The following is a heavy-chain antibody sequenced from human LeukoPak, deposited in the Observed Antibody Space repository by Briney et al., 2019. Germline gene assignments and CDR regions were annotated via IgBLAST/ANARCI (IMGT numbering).Heavy chain of an antibody. V-gene: IGHV3-21*01. CDR3: ARDPDSSGWYGQYMDV. J-gene: IGHJ6*03. CDR2: ISSSSSYI. Sequence: GGSLRLSCAASGFTFSSYSMSWVRQAPGKGLEWVSSISSSSSYIYYADSVKGRFTISRDNAKNSLYLQMNSLRAEDTAVYYCARDPDSSGWYGQYMDVWGKGTTVAVSS. CDR1: GFTFSSYS. D-gene: IGHD6-19*01.